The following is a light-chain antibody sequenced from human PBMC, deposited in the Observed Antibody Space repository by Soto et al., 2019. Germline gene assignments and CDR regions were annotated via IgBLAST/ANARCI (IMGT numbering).Light chain of an antibody. CDR2: EVS. V-gene: IGLV2-14*01. CDR3: SSYTSSSTYV. Sequence: QSALTQPASVSGFPGQSITISCTGTSSDVCGYNYVSWYQRHPGKAPKLMIYEVSNRPSGVSNRFSGSKSGNTASLTISGLQAEDEADYYCSSYTSSSTYVFGLGTKVTVL. CDR1: SSDVCGYNY. J-gene: IGLJ1*01.